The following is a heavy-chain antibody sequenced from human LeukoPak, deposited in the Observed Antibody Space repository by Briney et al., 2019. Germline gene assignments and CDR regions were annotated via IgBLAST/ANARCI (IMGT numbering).Heavy chain of an antibody. D-gene: IGHD4-23*01. CDR3: ARNSGGNPDY. CDR2: ISAYNGNT. Sequence: ASVKVSCKASGYTFTSYGISWVRQAPGQGLEWMGWISAYNGNTNYAQKFQGRVTMTEDTSTDTAYMELSSLRSEDTAVYYCARNSGGNPDYWGQGTLVTVSS. V-gene: IGHV1-18*01. J-gene: IGHJ4*02. CDR1: GYTFTSYG.